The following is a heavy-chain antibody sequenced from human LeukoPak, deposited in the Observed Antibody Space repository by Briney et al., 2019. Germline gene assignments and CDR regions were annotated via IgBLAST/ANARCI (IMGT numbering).Heavy chain of an antibody. V-gene: IGHV3-30-3*01. Sequence: GGSLRLSCAASGFTFSSYAMHWVRQAPGKGLEWVAVISYDGSNKYYADSVKGRFTISRDDSKNTLYLQMNSLRAEDTAVYYCARDKGAYYGSGSYLGVFDYWGQGTLVTVSS. D-gene: IGHD3-10*01. CDR2: ISYDGSNK. CDR1: GFTFSSYA. J-gene: IGHJ4*02. CDR3: ARDKGAYYGSGSYLGVFDY.